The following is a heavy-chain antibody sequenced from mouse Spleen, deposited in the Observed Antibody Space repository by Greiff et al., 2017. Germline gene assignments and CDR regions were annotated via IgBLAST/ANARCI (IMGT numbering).Heavy chain of an antibody. CDR3: AREYGLDY. CDR1: GFTFSDYY. J-gene: IGHJ2*01. V-gene: IGHV5-16*01. Sequence: EVMLVESEGGLVQPGSSMKLSCTASGFTFSDYYMAWVRQVPEKGLEWVANINYDGSSTYYLDSLKSRFIISRDNAKNILYLQMSSLKSEDTATYYCAREYGLDYWGQGTTLTVSS. D-gene: IGHD2-10*02. CDR2: INYDGSST.